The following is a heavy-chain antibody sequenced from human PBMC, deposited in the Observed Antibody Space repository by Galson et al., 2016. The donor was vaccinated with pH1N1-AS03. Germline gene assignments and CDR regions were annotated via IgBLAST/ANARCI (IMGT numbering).Heavy chain of an antibody. Sequence: QSGAEVKKPGESLKISCKASGYDFINYWIGWVRQMPGKGLEWMGVIDPRDSDARYSSSFQGQVTISADKSITTAHLQWGSLKATDTGMYFCARQRQSETYSEPFDIWGQGTMVTVSS. CDR3: ARQRQSETYSEPFDI. D-gene: IGHD2-21*01. CDR1: GYDFINYW. J-gene: IGHJ3*02. CDR2: IDPRDSDA. V-gene: IGHV5-51*01.